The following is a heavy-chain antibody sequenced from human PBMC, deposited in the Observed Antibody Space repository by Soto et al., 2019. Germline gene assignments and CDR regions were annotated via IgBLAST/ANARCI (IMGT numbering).Heavy chain of an antibody. Sequence: PGGSLRLSCAASGFTFSRHWMTWVRQAPGKGLEWVANINQDAGGKWYVDSVRDRFTMSRDNAKNSLYLQMNNLRDEDTAVYYCARGISVEEAAIMGCYFDYWGQGILVTVSS. D-gene: IGHD2-15*01. V-gene: IGHV3-7*03. CDR2: INQDAGGK. CDR3: ARGISVEEAAIMGCYFDY. CDR1: GFTFSRHW. J-gene: IGHJ4*02.